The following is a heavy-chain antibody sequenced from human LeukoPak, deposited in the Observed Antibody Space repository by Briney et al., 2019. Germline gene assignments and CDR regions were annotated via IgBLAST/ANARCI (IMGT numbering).Heavy chain of an antibody. Sequence: PGGSLRLSCAAPGFTFSTYSMNWVRQAPGKGLEWVSSITDSVKGRFTISRDNAKNLLYLQKNSLRAEDTAVYYCARGGDSYFDYWGQGTLVTVSS. CDR2: IT. CDR1: GFTFSTYS. V-gene: IGHV3-21*01. D-gene: IGHD3-10*01. CDR3: ARGGDSYFDY. J-gene: IGHJ4*02.